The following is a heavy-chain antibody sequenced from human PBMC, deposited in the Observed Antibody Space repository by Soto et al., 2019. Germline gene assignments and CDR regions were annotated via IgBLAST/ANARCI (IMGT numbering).Heavy chain of an antibody. J-gene: IGHJ4*02. CDR3: AREVQVHTPAFVY. CDR2: ISPMFGAA. Sequence: QVQLVQSGAEMKKPGSSVKVSCQSSGGTFNTYAMHWVRQAPGQGPEWMGDISPMFGAANYAPKFQGRVTITAGESTGTSYMQLSSLTSEDTALYFCAREVQVHTPAFVYWGQGTLVTVSS. V-gene: IGHV1-69*19. D-gene: IGHD3-10*01. CDR1: GGTFNTYA.